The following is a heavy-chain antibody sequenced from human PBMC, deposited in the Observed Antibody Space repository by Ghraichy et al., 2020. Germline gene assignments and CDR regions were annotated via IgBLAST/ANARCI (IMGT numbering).Heavy chain of an antibody. CDR1: GGSISSYY. J-gene: IGHJ4*02. Sequence: SETLSLTCTVSGGSISSYYWSWIRQPPGKGLEWIGYIYTSGSTNYNPSLKSRVTISVDTSKNQFSLKLSSVTAADTAVYYCARRPSSSSWYYFDYWGQGTLVTVSS. CDR3: ARRPSSSSWYYFDY. D-gene: IGHD6-13*01. CDR2: IYTSGST. V-gene: IGHV4-4*09.